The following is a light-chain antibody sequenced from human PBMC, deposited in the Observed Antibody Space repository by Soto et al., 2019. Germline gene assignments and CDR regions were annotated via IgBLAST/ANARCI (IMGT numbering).Light chain of an antibody. CDR3: CSLTNGATWV. CDR1: NSDVGSHNF. CDR2: EAS. J-gene: IGLJ3*02. Sequence: QSALTQPASASGSPGQSIAISCTGTNSDVGSHNFVSWYQQYPGKAPKLLIYEASKRPSGLSNRFSGSKSGNTASLTISGLQAEDEADYYCCSLTNGATWVFGGGTKLTVL. V-gene: IGLV2-23*01.